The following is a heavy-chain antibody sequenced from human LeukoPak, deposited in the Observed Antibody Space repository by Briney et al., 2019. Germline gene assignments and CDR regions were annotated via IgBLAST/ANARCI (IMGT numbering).Heavy chain of an antibody. D-gene: IGHD6-13*01. CDR2: IISILGIA. V-gene: IGHV1-69*04. CDR1: GGTFSSYA. Sequence: SVKVSCKASGGTFSSYAISWVRQAPGQGLECMGRIISILGIANYAQKFQGRVTITADKSTSTAYMDLSSLRSEDTAVYYCARVPEYFTAAAGPYYFDYWGQGTLVTVSS. CDR3: ARVPEYFTAAAGPYYFDY. J-gene: IGHJ4*02.